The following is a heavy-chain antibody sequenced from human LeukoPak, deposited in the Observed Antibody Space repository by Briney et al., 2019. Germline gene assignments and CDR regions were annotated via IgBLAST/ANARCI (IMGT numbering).Heavy chain of an antibody. J-gene: IGHJ4*02. CDR2: INHSGST. CDR3: ARRRRYYYDSSGYWPFDY. D-gene: IGHD3-22*01. V-gene: IGHV4-34*01. CDR1: GGSFSGYY. Sequence: SETLSLTCAVYGGSFSGYYWSWIRQPPGKGLEWIGEINHSGSTNYNPSLKSRVTISVDTSKDQFSPKLSSVTAADTAVYYCARRRRYYYDSSGYWPFDYWGQGTLVTVSS.